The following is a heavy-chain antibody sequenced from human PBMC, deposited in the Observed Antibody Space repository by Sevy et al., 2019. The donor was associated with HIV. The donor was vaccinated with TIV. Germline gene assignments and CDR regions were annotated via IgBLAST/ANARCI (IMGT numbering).Heavy chain of an antibody. CDR1: GSNFSNYS. Sequence: GGSLRLSCAVSGSNFSNYSMDWVRQAPGKGLEWVSSISSSGSYIYYSNSLKGRITISRDNAKNSVYLQMNSLRAEDTAVYYCASQFDYWGQGTLVTVSS. V-gene: IGHV3-21*01. CDR3: ASQFDY. J-gene: IGHJ4*02. CDR2: ISSSGSYI.